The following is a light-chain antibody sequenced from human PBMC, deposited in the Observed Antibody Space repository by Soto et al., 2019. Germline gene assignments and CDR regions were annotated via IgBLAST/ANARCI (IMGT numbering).Light chain of an antibody. CDR1: QSFTSGY. J-gene: IGKJ1*01. V-gene: IGKV3-11*01. CDR2: DAS. CDR3: QQRSNWPEWT. Sequence: EIGLTQSPGTLSLSPGERATVSRRAIQSFTSGYLAWYQQRPGQAPRLLIYDASNRATGIPARFSGSGSGTDFTLTISSLEPEDFAVYYCQQRSNWPEWTFGQGTKVDIK.